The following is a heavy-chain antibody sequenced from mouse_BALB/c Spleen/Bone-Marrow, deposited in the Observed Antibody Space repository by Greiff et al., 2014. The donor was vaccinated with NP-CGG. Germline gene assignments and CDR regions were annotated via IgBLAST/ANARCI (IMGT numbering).Heavy chain of an antibody. CDR1: GYTFTSYW. J-gene: IGHJ2*01. CDR2: IFPGTGTT. CDR3: ASRDSSGYVPDY. V-gene: IGHV1S132*01. D-gene: IGHD3-2*01. Sequence: QVQLQQSGAELVKPGASVKLSCKTSGYTFTSYWIQWVKQGPGQGLGWIGEIFPGTGTTYYNEKFKGKATLTIDTSSSTAYMQLTSLPSKDSAFYFCASRDSSGYVPDYWGQGATLTVSS.